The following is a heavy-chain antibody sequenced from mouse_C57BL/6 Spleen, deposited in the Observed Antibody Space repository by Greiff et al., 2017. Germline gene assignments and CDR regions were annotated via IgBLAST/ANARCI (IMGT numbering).Heavy chain of an antibody. V-gene: IGHV3-1*01. J-gene: IGHJ3*01. CDR3: ARAYYDYGFAY. D-gene: IGHD2-4*01. CDR2: ISYSGST. Sequence: DVKLVESGPGMVKPSQSLSLTCTVTGYSITSGYDWHCIRHFPGNKLEWMGYISYSGSTNYNPSLKSRISITHDTSKNHFFLKLNSVTTEDTATYYCARAYYDYGFAYWGQGTLVTVSA. CDR1: GYSITSGYD.